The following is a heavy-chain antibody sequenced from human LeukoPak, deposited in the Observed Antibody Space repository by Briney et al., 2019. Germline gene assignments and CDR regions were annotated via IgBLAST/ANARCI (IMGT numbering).Heavy chain of an antibody. CDR1: GYTFTSYY. CDR2: INPSGGST. D-gene: IGHD3-10*01. V-gene: IGHV1-46*01. CDR3: ASSYGSGSSTYYYYYMDV. Sequence: ASVKVSCKASGYTFTSYYMHWVRQAPGQGLEWMGIINPSGGSTSYAQKFQGRVTMTRDTSTSTVYMELSSLRSEDTAVYYCASSYGSGSSTYYYYYMDVWGKGTTVTISS. J-gene: IGHJ6*03.